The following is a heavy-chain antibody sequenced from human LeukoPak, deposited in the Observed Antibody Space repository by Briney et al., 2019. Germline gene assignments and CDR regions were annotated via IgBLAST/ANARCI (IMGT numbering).Heavy chain of an antibody. CDR2: IYYSGST. V-gene: IGHV4-59*01. Sequence: SETLSHTCTVSGGSISSYYWSWIRQPPGKGLEWIGYIYYSGSTNYNPSLKSRVTISVDTSKNQFSLKLSSVTAADTAVYYCARVAVAGTSRHFDYWGQGTLVTVSS. D-gene: IGHD6-19*01. CDR1: GGSISSYY. J-gene: IGHJ4*02. CDR3: ARVAVAGTSRHFDY.